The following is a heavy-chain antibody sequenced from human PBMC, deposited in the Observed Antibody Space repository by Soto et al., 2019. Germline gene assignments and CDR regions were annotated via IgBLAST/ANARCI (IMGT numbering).Heavy chain of an antibody. J-gene: IGHJ4*02. D-gene: IGHD4-17*01. Sequence: SETLSLTCAVSGGSISSGGYSWSWIRQPPGKGLEWIGYIYHSGSTYYNPSLKSRVTISVDRSKNQFSLKLSSVTAADTAVYYCASSTVGVRYDYWGQGTLVTV. CDR1: GGSISSGGYS. V-gene: IGHV4-30-2*01. CDR3: ASSTVGVRYDY. CDR2: IYHSGST.